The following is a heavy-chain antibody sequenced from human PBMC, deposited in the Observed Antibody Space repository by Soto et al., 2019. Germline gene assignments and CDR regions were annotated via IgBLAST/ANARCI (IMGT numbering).Heavy chain of an antibody. J-gene: IGHJ5*02. Sequence: EAHLVESGGDLVQPGGSLRLSCAASGFMFSDSWMNWVRQAPGKGLEWVANIKPDGSETAYVDSVKGRFIISRDNAKKFLYLQMNSLRVDDTAVYYCASGIDPWGQGTLVTVSS. V-gene: IGHV3-7*05. CDR1: GFMFSDSW. CDR3: ASGIDP. CDR2: IKPDGSET.